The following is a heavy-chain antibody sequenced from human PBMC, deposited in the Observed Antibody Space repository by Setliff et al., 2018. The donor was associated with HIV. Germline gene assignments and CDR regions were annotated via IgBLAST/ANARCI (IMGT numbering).Heavy chain of an antibody. V-gene: IGHV3-74*01. CDR3: VRDQNTPSRCRSKTCINPGDY. D-gene: IGHD2-2*01. J-gene: IGHJ4*02. CDR1: GFTLSGHW. Sequence: GGSLRLSCTASGFTLSGHWMHWVRQVPGKGLEWVSRINSDATSTSYADFVKGRFTISRDNAKNTMYLQMDSLTAEDTAVYYCVRDQNTPSRCRSKTCINPGDYWGLGTLVTVSS. CDR2: INSDATST.